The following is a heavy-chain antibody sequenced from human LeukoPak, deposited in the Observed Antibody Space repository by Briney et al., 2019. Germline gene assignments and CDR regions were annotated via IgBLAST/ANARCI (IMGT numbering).Heavy chain of an antibody. CDR2: INGDGTTS. CDR3: ARTIAVNGGDFDY. J-gene: IGHJ4*02. V-gene: IGHV3-74*01. D-gene: IGHD6-19*01. CDR1: GFSFSSHW. Sequence: PGGSLRLSCAASGFSFSSHWMHWVRQTPGKGLVWVARINGDGTTSSHADSVKGRFTISRDNAKNTLYQQMNSLRAEDTALYYCARTIAVNGGDFDYWGQGTLVTVSS.